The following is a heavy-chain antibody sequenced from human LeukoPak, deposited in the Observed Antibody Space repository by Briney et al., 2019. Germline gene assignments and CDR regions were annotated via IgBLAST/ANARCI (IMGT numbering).Heavy chain of an antibody. CDR1: GYRFTSYW. CDR2: IYPGDSDT. CDR3: ARLRQQQLVDY. V-gene: IGHV5-51*01. J-gene: IGHJ4*02. Sequence: GGPLKTSGQGSGYRFTSYWIGWVRPMPGKGRDWMGIIYPGDSDTRYSPSFQGQVTISADKSIRTVYLQWSSLKASDTAMYYCARLRQQQLVDYWGQGTLVTVSS. D-gene: IGHD6-13*01.